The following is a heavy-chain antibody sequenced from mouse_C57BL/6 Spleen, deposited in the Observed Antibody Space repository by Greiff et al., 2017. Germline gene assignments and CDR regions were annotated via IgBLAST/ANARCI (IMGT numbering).Heavy chain of an antibody. J-gene: IGHJ2*01. CDR1: GFTFSDYG. V-gene: IGHV5-17*01. Sequence: EVQLQESGGGLVKPGGSLKLSCAASGFTFSDYGMHWVRQAPEKGLEWVAYISSGSSTISYADTVKGRFTISRDNAKNTLCLQMTSLRSEDTAMYYCARRDYSNYGYFDYWGQGTTLTVSS. CDR3: ARRDYSNYGYFDY. CDR2: ISSGSSTI. D-gene: IGHD2-5*01.